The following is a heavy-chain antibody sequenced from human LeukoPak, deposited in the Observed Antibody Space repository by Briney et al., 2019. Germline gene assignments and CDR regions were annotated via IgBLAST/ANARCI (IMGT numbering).Heavy chain of an antibody. J-gene: IGHJ4*02. D-gene: IGHD2-2*02. V-gene: IGHV3-49*04. CDR3: TSCSSISCYTFDFDY. Sequence: GGSLRLSCTASGFTFGDYAMSWVRQAPGKGMGGVGFIRSKAYGGTTEYGASVKGRSAISRDGSKSIAYLQMHSLKTEDTAVYYCTSCSSISCYTFDFDYWGQGTLVTVSS. CDR1: GFTFGDYA. CDR2: IRSKAYGGTT.